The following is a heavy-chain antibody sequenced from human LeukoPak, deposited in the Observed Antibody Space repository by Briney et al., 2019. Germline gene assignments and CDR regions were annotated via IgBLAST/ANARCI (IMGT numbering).Heavy chain of an antibody. J-gene: IGHJ6*03. CDR3: TSTQWLDYYYYMDV. V-gene: IGHV3-23*01. Sequence: PGGSLRLSCAASGFTFSSCGMSWVRQAPGKGLEWVSAISGSGDRTYYADSVKGRFTISRDNSKNTLYLQMNSLKTEDTAVYYCTSTQWLDYYYYMDVWGKGTTVTVSS. CDR1: GFTFSSCG. CDR2: ISGSGDRT. D-gene: IGHD6-19*01.